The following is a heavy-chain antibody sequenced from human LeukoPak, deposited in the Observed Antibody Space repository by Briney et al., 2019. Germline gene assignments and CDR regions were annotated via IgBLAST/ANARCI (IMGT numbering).Heavy chain of an antibody. CDR1: GGTFSGYA. J-gene: IGHJ4*02. CDR3: AREGYYYDSSGYYYLDY. Sequence: GASVKVSCKASGGTFSGYAISWVRQAPGQGLEWMGRIIPILGIANYAQKFQGRVTITADKSTSTAYMELSSLRSEDTAVYYCAREGYYYDSSGYYYLDYWGQGTLVTVSS. D-gene: IGHD3-22*01. CDR2: IIPILGIA. V-gene: IGHV1-69*04.